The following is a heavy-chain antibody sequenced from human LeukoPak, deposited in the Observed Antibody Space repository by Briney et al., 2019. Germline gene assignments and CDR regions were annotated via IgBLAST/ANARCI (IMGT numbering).Heavy chain of an antibody. D-gene: IGHD6-13*01. V-gene: IGHV3-30*18. CDR1: GFTFSSYG. CDR3: AKGHSSSAGFDP. Sequence: GGSLRLSCSASGFTFSSYGMHWVRQAPGKGLEWVAVISYDGSNKYYADSVKGRFTISRDNSKNTLYLQMNSLRAEDTAVYYCAKGHSSSAGFDPWGQGTLVTVSS. CDR2: ISYDGSNK. J-gene: IGHJ5*02.